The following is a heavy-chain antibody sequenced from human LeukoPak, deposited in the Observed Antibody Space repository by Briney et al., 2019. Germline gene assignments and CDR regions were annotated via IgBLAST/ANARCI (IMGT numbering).Heavy chain of an antibody. CDR1: GGSITNYY. CDR2: ISYSGST. CDR3: ARHTGGTTYDY. Sequence: SETLSLTCTASGGSITNYYWSWIRQPPGKGLEWIGYISYSGSTNYNPSLKSRVTISVDTSKNQFSLKLSSVTAADTAVYYCARHTGGTTYDYWGQGTLVTVSS. V-gene: IGHV4-59*08. D-gene: IGHD2-8*02. J-gene: IGHJ4*02.